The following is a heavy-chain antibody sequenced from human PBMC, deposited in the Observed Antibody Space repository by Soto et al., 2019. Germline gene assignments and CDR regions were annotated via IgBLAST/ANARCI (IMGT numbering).Heavy chain of an antibody. D-gene: IGHD3-3*01. CDR1: GASVTSGDYY. J-gene: IGHJ4*02. V-gene: IGHV4-30-4*01. CDR3: ARGGLYDLWSGLFD. CDR2: MHDSGTT. Sequence: SEPLSLTCSVSGASVTSGDYYWNWIRQTPGTGLEWLGYMHDSGTTSYNPSLKSRVTISRDTSKNQFSLKLTSVSAADTAVYFCARGGLYDLWSGLFDWGQGIRVTVSS.